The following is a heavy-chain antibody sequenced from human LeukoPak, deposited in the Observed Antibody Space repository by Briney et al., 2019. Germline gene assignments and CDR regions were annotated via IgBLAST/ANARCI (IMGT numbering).Heavy chain of an antibody. CDR1: GFTFSTYS. D-gene: IGHD6-6*01. J-gene: IGHJ4*02. V-gene: IGHV3-21*01. CDR3: ARASDSASSNPEGY. Sequence: GGSLRLSCLASGFTFSTYSMNWVRQTPRKGLEWVSSISSSSAYIYYADSLKGRFTISRDNAKNLLYLQMSSLRVEDTAVYYCARASDSASSNPEGYWGQGTLVTVSS. CDR2: ISSSSAYI.